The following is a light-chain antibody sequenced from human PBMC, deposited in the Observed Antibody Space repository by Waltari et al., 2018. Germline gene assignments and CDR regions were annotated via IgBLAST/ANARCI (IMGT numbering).Light chain of an antibody. Sequence: ELTQPPSVSVSPGQTARITCSGDALPKQYAYWYQQKPGQAPVLVIYKDSERPSGIPERFSGSSSGTTVTLTISGVQAEDEADYYCQSADSSGTYYVFGTGTKVTVL. J-gene: IGLJ1*01. CDR2: KDS. CDR3: QSADSSGTYYV. V-gene: IGLV3-25*03. CDR1: ALPKQY.